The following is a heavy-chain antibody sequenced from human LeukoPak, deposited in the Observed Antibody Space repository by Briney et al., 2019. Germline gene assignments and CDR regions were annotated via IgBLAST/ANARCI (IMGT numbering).Heavy chain of an antibody. V-gene: IGHV4-4*07. CDR2: VSTSGSP. CDR1: GYSISSGYY. D-gene: IGHD3-10*01. J-gene: IGHJ2*01. CDR3: ARGRDTSLNYFDL. Sequence: PSETLSLTCTVSGYSISSGYYWGWIRQPAGEGLEWLGRVSTSGSPTYNPSLRSRVFMSADTSKNLVSLKLSSVTAADTAVYYCARGRDTSLNYFDLWGRGTLVTVSS.